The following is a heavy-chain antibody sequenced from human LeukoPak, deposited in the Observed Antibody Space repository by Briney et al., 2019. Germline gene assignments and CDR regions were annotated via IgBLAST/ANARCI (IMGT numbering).Heavy chain of an antibody. V-gene: IGHV4-39*07. J-gene: IGHJ4*02. CDR2: IYYSGST. Sequence: SETLSLTCTVSGGSISSSSYYWGWIRQPPGKGLEWIGSIYYSGSTYYNPSLKSRVTISVDTSKNQFSLKLSSVTAADTAVYYCVLVVAATRSSYYFDYWGQETLVTVSS. CDR3: VLVVAATRSSYYFDY. CDR1: GGSISSSSYY. D-gene: IGHD2-15*01.